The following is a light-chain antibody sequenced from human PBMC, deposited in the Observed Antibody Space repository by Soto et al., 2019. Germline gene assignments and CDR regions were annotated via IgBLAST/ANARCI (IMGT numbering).Light chain of an antibody. J-gene: IGLJ1*01. V-gene: IGLV2-18*02. CDR3: SSLTTSSTYV. Sequence: QSALTQPPSVSGSPGQSVAISCTGTSSEVGSNNSVSWYQHPPGTAPKLMIYDVSNRPSGVPDRFSGSKAGNTASLTISGLQAEDEADYYCSSLTTSSTYVFGTGTKVTVL. CDR2: DVS. CDR1: SSEVGSNNS.